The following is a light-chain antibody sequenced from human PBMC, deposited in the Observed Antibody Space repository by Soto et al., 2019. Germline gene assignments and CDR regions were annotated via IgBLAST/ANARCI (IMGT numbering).Light chain of an antibody. CDR1: QSVSSTY. CDR2: ATS. J-gene: IGKJ1*01. Sequence: EIVLTQSPGTLSLSPGERATLSCRASQSVSSTYLAWYQQKPGQAPRLLISATSSRATGIPDRFSGSGSGTDFTLTISRLEPEDFAVYYCQQYGRSPRTFGHGTKVEIK. CDR3: QQYGRSPRT. V-gene: IGKV3-20*01.